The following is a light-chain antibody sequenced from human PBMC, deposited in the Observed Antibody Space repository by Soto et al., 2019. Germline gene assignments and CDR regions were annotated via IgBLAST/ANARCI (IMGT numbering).Light chain of an antibody. CDR1: QGIGSD. CDR2: AAS. V-gene: IGKV1-17*01. J-gene: IGKJ4*01. Sequence: DIQMTQSPSSLSASVGDRVTITCRASQGIGSDLGWYQQKPGKAPKRLIYAASSLQSGVPSRFSGSVSGTEFTLTLSSLQPEDFAIYYCLQHNRYPPTFGGGTKVEIK. CDR3: LQHNRYPPT.